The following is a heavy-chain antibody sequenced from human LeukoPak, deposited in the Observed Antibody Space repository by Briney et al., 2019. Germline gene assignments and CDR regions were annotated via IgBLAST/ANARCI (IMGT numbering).Heavy chain of an antibody. J-gene: IGHJ5*02. D-gene: IGHD5-12*01. CDR2: IYYSGST. Sequence: SETLSLTCTVSGGSISSYCWSWIRQPPGKGLEWIGYIYYSGSTNYNPSLKSRVTISVDTSKNQFSLKLSSVTAADTAVYYCARGGYSGYDWEDWFDPWGQGTLVTVSS. CDR3: ARGGYSGYDWEDWFDP. CDR1: GGSISSYC. V-gene: IGHV4-59*01.